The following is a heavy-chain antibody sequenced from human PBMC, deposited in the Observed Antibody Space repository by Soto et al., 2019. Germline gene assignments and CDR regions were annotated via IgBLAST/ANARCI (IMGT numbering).Heavy chain of an antibody. CDR1: GGSVSSGSYY. Sequence: LSLTCTVSGGSVSSGSYYWSWIRQPPGKGLEWIGYIYYSGSTNYNPPLKSRVTISVDTSKNQFSLKLSSVTAADTAVYYCARGSWARGYYYYGMDVWGQGTTVTVSS. J-gene: IGHJ6*02. D-gene: IGHD6-13*01. CDR3: ARGSWARGYYYYGMDV. CDR2: IYYSGST. V-gene: IGHV4-61*01.